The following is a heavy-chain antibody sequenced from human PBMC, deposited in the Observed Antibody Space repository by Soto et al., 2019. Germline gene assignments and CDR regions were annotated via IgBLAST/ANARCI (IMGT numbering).Heavy chain of an antibody. CDR1: GFTFTSSA. D-gene: IGHD3-10*01. J-gene: IGHJ6*02. CDR2: IVVGSGNT. CDR3: AADLYYYGSGTLYGTDV. Sequence: SVKVSCKTSGFTFTSSAVQWVRQARGQRLEWIGWIVVGSGNTNYAQKFQERVTITRDMSTSTAYMELSSLRSEDTAVYYCAADLYYYGSGTLYGTDVWGQGTTVTASS. V-gene: IGHV1-58*01.